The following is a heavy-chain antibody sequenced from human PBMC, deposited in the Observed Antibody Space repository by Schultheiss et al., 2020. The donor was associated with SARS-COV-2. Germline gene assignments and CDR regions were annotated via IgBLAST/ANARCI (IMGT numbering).Heavy chain of an antibody. Sequence: GSLRLSCAVYGGSFSGYYWSWIRQPPGKGLEWIGEINHSGSTNYNPSLKSRVTISVDKSKNQFSLKLSSVTAADTAVYYCARIPHRYCSSTSCYEKANDYWGQGTLVTVSS. CDR2: INHSGST. J-gene: IGHJ4*02. D-gene: IGHD2-2*01. CDR1: GGSFSGYY. V-gene: IGHV4-34*01. CDR3: ARIPHRYCSSTSCYEKANDY.